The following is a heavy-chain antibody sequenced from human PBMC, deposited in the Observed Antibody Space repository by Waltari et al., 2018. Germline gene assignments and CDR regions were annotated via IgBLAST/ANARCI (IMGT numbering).Heavy chain of an antibody. CDR2: IYYSGST. J-gene: IGHJ5*02. CDR3: ARCRFLEWLSSSYNWFDP. D-gene: IGHD3-3*01. V-gene: IGHV4-59*01. Sequence: QVQLQESGPGLVKPSETLSLTCTVSGGSISSYYWSWIRQPPGQGLEWIGYIYYSGSTNYNPSLKSRVTISVDTSKNQFSLKLSSVTAADTAVYYCARCRFLEWLSSSYNWFDPWGQGTLVTVSS. CDR1: GGSISSYY.